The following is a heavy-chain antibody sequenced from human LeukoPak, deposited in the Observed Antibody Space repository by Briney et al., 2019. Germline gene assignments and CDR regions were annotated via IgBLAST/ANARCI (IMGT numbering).Heavy chain of an antibody. V-gene: IGHV4-61*02. J-gene: IGHJ4*02. CDR1: GGSISSGSYY. D-gene: IGHD3-10*01. Sequence: SETLSLTCSVSGGSISSGSYYWSWIRQSAGKGLEWIGRIYTSGSTNYNPSLKSRVTISVDTSKNQFSLKLSSVTAADTAVYYCARDPELLWFGELFDYWGQGTLVTVSS. CDR3: ARDPELLWFGELFDY. CDR2: IYTSGST.